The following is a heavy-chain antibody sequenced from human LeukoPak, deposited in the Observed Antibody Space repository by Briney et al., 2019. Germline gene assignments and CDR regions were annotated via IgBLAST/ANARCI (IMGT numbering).Heavy chain of an antibody. CDR2: ISGSGGST. V-gene: IGHV3-23*01. Sequence: GSLRLSCAASGFTFSSYAMSWVRQAPGKGLEWVSAISGSGGSTYYADSVKGRFTISRDNSKNTLYLQMNSLRAEDTAVYYCARDRSGYYYDSSGYFRGGAFDIWGQGTMVTVSS. CDR1: GFTFSSYA. CDR3: ARDRSGYYYDSSGYFRGGAFDI. J-gene: IGHJ3*02. D-gene: IGHD3-22*01.